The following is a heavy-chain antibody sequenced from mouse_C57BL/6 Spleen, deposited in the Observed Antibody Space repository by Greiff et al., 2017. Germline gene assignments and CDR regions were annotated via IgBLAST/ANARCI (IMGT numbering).Heavy chain of an antibody. Sequence: EVQRVESGGGLVKPGGSLKLSCAASGFTFSSYAMSWVRQTPEKRLEWVATISDGGSYTYYPDNVKGRFTISRDNAKNNLYLQMSHLKSEDTAMYYCARSGDEGYAMDYWGQGTSVTVSS. D-gene: IGHD1-3*01. CDR2: ISDGGSYT. CDR3: ARSGDEGYAMDY. CDR1: GFTFSSYA. J-gene: IGHJ4*01. V-gene: IGHV5-4*01.